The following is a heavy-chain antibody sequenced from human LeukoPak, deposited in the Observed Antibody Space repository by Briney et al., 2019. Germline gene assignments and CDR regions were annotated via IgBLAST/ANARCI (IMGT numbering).Heavy chain of an antibody. D-gene: IGHD2/OR15-2a*01. CDR1: GFSFNSYT. CDR3: GKDGPRRIGMAV. Sequence: GGSLRLSCLASGFSFNSYTMNWVREAPGKGLEWVSTISPGVSGYTWYAESVKGRFTISRDNPENSLYLQMDSLRADDTAVYYWGKDGPRRIGMAVWAKGPRSPSP. V-gene: IGHV3-21*06. J-gene: IGHJ6*02. CDR2: ISPGVSGYT.